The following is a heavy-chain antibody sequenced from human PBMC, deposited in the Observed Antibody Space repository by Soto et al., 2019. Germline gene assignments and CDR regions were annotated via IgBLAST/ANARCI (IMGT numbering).Heavy chain of an antibody. V-gene: IGHV1-69*04. CDR1: GGTFSSYT. CDR3: ARDPHHVNNWFDP. CDR2: IIPILGIA. Sequence: GASVKVSCKASGGTFSSYTISWVRQAPGQGLEWMGRIIPILGIANYAQKFQGRVTITADKSTSTAYMELSSLRSEDTAVYYCARDPHHVNNWFDPWGQGTLVTVSS. J-gene: IGHJ5*02.